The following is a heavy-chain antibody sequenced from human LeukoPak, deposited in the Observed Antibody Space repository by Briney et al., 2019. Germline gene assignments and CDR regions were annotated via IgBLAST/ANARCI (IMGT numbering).Heavy chain of an antibody. D-gene: IGHD3-16*01. CDR3: AKDWTSHNGVYDCLDF. Sequence: GGSLRLSCAASGFSFDVHAMTWVRQAPGKGPEWVATIGGPAETFYADSVWGRFTISRDNSRYTLYLQMNRLRAEDSALYYCAKDWTSHNGVYDCLDFWGQGTQVTVSS. CDR1: GFSFDVHA. J-gene: IGHJ4*02. V-gene: IGHV3-23*01. CDR2: IGGPAET.